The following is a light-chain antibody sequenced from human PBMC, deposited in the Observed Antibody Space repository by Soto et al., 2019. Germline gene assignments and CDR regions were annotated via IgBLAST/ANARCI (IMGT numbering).Light chain of an antibody. CDR3: QSYDSNSVV. V-gene: IGLV6-57*04. Sequence: NFMLTQSHSVSESPGKTVTISCTRSSGSIASNHVQWYQQRPGSAPTTVIYKNDQRPYGVPDRFSGSIDSSSNSASLTISGLKTEDEADYYCQSYDSNSVVFGGGTKGTVL. CDR1: SGSIASNH. CDR2: KND. J-gene: IGLJ2*01.